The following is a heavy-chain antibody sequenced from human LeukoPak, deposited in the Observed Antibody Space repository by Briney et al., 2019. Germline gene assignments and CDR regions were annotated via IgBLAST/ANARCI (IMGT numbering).Heavy chain of an antibody. V-gene: IGHV1-8*01. D-gene: IGHD6-6*01. CDR1: GYTFTSYD. CDR3: ARGRYSSSPRRYYMDV. J-gene: IGHJ6*03. CDR2: MNPNSGNT. Sequence: GASVTVSCKASGYTFTSYDINWVRQATGQGLEWMGWMNPNSGNTGYAQKFQGRVTMTRNTSISTAYMELSSLRSEDTAVYYCARGRYSSSPRRYYMDVWGKGTTVTVSS.